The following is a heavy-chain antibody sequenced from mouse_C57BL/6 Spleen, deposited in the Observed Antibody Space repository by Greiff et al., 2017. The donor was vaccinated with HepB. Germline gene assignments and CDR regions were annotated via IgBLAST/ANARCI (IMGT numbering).Heavy chain of an antibody. D-gene: IGHD1-1*01. V-gene: IGHV1-50*01. CDR3: ARRGSSPYAMDY. CDR1: GYTFTSYW. J-gene: IGHJ4*01. CDR2: IDTADSYT. Sequence: QVQLQQPGAELVKPGASVKLSCKASGYTFTSYWMQWVKQRPGQGLEWIGEIDTADSYTNYNQKLKGKATLTVDTSSSTAYMQLSSRTSEDSAVYYCARRGSSPYAMDYWGQGTSVTVSS.